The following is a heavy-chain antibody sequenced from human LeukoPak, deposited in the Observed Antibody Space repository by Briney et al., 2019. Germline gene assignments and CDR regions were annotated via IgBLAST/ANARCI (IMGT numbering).Heavy chain of an antibody. V-gene: IGHV3-7*01. CDR2: IKQDASEK. CDR3: AREDGSGTY. CDR1: GFTFTSYW. D-gene: IGHD3-10*01. Sequence: GGSLRLSCAATGFTFTSYWMSWVRQAPGKGLEWVAHIKQDASEKNYVDSVKGRFTISRDNAKNSVYLQMNSLRVEDTAVYYCAREDGSGTYWGQGLLVTVSS. J-gene: IGHJ4*02.